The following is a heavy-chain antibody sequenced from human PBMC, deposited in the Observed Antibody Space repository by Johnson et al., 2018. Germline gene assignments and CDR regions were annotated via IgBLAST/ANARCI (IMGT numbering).Heavy chain of an antibody. J-gene: IGHJ1*01. CDR3: TRAHSSGWPGSLAEYFQH. CDR2: IRSKAYGGTT. CDR1: GFTFGDYA. D-gene: IGHD6-19*01. Sequence: VQLVESGGGLVQPGRSLRLSCTASGFTFGDYAMSWFRQAPGKGLEWVGFIRSKAYGGTTEYAASVKGRFTISRDDSQSIAYLQMNGLKTEDAAVYYCTRAHSSGWPGSLAEYFQHWGQGTLVTVSS. V-gene: IGHV3-49*03.